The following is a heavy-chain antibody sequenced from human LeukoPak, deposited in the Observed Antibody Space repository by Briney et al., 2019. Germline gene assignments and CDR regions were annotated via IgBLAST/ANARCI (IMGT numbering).Heavy chain of an antibody. CDR1: GFTFSGYG. Sequence: PGRSLRLSCAASGFTFSGYGMHWVRQAPGKGLEWVAVIWYDGSNDDYADSVKGRFTISRDNSKSTLYLQMNSLRAEDTALYYCARDFAYSRLDSWGQGTLVTVSS. V-gene: IGHV3-33*01. CDR2: IWYDGSND. CDR3: ARDFAYSRLDS. D-gene: IGHD6-13*01. J-gene: IGHJ4*02.